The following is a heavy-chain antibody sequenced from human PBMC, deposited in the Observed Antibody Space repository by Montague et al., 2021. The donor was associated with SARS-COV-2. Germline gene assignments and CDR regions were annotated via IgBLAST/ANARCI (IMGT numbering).Heavy chain of an antibody. J-gene: IGHJ6*02. CDR1: GGSISSSYY. Sequence: SETLSLICTVSGGSISSSYYGGWIRQPPGKGLEWIGSIYYSGSTYYNPSLKSRVTISVDTSKNQFSLKLSSVTAADTAVYYCARVGRQQLVRLSGMDVWGQGTRVTVSS. D-gene: IGHD6-13*01. CDR2: IYYSGST. CDR3: ARVGRQQLVRLSGMDV. V-gene: IGHV4-39*07.